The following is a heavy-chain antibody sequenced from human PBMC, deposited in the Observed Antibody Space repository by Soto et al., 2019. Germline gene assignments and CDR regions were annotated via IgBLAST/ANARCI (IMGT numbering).Heavy chain of an antibody. J-gene: IGHJ6*03. CDR3: AKEMITFGDFNYYYMDV. D-gene: IGHD3-16*01. Sequence: EVQLVESGGGLVQPGRSLRLACAASGFTFDQYTMHWVRQAPGKGLEWVSSITWHSGTIGYADSVKGRFTISRDNAKNSLYLQMYSLRGEDTALYYCAKEMITFGDFNYYYMDVWGNGTTVTVSS. V-gene: IGHV3-9*01. CDR1: GFTFDQYT. CDR2: ITWHSGTI.